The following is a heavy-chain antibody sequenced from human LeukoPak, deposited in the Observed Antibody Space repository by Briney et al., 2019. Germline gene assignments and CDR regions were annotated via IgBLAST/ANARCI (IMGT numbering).Heavy chain of an antibody. CDR2: IYTSGST. CDR3: ASKLTAVAGYFDY. J-gene: IGHJ4*02. V-gene: IGHV4-61*02. CDR1: GGSISSGSYY. Sequence: SETLSLTCTVSGGSISSGSYYWSWIRQPAGKGLEWIGRIYTSGSTNYNPSLKSRVTISVDTSKNQFSLKLSSVTAADTAVYYCASKLTAVAGYFDYWGQGTLVTVSS. D-gene: IGHD6-19*01.